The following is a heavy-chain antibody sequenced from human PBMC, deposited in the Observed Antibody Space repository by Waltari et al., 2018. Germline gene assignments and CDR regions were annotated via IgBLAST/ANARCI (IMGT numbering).Heavy chain of an antibody. V-gene: IGHV4-34*01. CDR2: INHSGST. J-gene: IGHJ4*02. Sequence: SWIRQPPGTGLEWIGEINHSGSTNYNPSLKSRVTISVDKSKNQFSLKLSSVTAAETDVYYCARTIDCSGGSCYSGPLDYWGQGTLVTVSS. D-gene: IGHD2-15*01. CDR3: ARTIDCSGGSCYSGPLDY.